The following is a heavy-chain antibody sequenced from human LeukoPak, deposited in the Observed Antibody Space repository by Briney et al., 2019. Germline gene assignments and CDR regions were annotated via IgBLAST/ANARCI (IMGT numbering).Heavy chain of an antibody. CDR3: ARALESVVVPAAYDY. V-gene: IGHV1-8*01. D-gene: IGHD2-2*03. Sequence: ASVKVSCKASGYTFTSYDINWVRQATGQGLEWMGWMNPNSGNTGYAQKFQGWVTMTRDTSISTAYMELSRLRSDDTAVYYCARALESVVVPAAYDYWGQGTLVTVSS. CDR2: MNPNSGNT. J-gene: IGHJ4*02. CDR1: GYTFTSYD.